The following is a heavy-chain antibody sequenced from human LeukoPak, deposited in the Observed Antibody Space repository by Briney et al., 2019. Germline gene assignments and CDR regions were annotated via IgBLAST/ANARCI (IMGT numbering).Heavy chain of an antibody. J-gene: IGHJ2*01. CDR1: GFTFSDYH. D-gene: IGHD6-19*01. Sequence: GGSLRLSCAASGFTFSDYHMSWLRQAPGKGLEGVSYIRSSSSDINYADSVRGRFTISRDNAKNSLYLQMNRLRAEDTAVYYCARAIAVSPWYFDLWGRGTLVTVSS. CDR2: IRSSSSDI. CDR3: ARAIAVSPWYFDL. V-gene: IGHV3-11*03.